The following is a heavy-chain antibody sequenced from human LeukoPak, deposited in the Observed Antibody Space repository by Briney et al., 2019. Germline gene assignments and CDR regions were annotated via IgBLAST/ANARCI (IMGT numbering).Heavy chain of an antibody. CDR2: IRYDGNNK. J-gene: IGHJ6*04. Sequence: GGSLRLSPVPSGFTLSRNSIHGGCQAPGKGLEWVAFIRYDGNNKYYADSVKGRFTISRDNSKNTLYLQMNRLRAEDTAVYYWVKDAWCAGRSCSCYAMDIWGKGTSVTVSS. V-gene: IGHV3-30*02. D-gene: IGHD2-8*02. CDR3: VKDAWCAGRSCSCYAMDI. CDR1: GFTLSRNS.